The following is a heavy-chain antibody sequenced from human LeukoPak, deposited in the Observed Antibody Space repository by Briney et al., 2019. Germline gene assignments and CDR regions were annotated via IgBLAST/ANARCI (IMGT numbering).Heavy chain of an antibody. CDR2: IYYSGST. V-gene: IGHV4-31*03. D-gene: IGHD5-18*01. CDR1: GGSISSGGYY. Sequence: SETLSLTCTVSGGSISSGGYYWSWIRQHPGKGLEWIGYIYYSGSTYYNPSLKSRVTISVDTSKNQFSLKLSSVTAADTAVYYCARDRYSYGTPDAFDIWGQGTMVTVSS. J-gene: IGHJ3*02. CDR3: ARDRYSYGTPDAFDI.